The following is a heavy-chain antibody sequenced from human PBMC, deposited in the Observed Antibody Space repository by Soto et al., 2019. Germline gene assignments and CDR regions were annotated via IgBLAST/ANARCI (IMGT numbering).Heavy chain of an antibody. Sequence: NPSETLSLTCTVSAGSISSSSYYWGWIRQPPGKGLEWIGSIYDSGSTYYNPSLKSRVTIAVDTSKNQFSLKLSSVTAADTAVYYCASDSTAMHDYYYYYGMDVWGQGTTVTVSS. V-gene: IGHV4-39*01. CDR1: AGSISSSSYY. J-gene: IGHJ6*02. CDR2: IYDSGST. D-gene: IGHD4-17*01. CDR3: ASDSTAMHDYYYYYGMDV.